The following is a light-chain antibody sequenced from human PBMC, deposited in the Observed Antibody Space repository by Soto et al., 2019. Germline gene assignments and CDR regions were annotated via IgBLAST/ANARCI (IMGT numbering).Light chain of an antibody. CDR1: ETISTN. Sequence: EIVLTQSPATLSVSPGERATLSCRATETISTNLAWFQRKPGQPPRLLIYGSSTRATGVPDRFSGSGSGTEITLIISSLKSEAGALSVYQQYSNWPPACTFGQGTRLEIK. CDR3: QQYSNWPPACT. J-gene: IGKJ5*01. V-gene: IGKV3-15*01. CDR2: GSS.